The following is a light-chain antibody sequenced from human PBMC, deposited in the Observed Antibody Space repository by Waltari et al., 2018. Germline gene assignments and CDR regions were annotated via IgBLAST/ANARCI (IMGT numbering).Light chain of an antibody. Sequence: EIVLTQSPGTLSLSQGERASLSCRASQSVGSNYLAWYQQKPGQAPRLLIYSASSRATGIPDRFSGSGSGTDFTLAISRLEPEDFAVYYCQQYATSPLTFGGGTKVEIK. CDR2: SAS. J-gene: IGKJ4*01. V-gene: IGKV3-20*01. CDR1: QSVGSNY. CDR3: QQYATSPLT.